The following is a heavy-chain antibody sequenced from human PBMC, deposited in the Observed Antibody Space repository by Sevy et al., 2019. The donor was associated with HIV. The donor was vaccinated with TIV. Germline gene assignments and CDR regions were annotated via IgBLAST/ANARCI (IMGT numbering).Heavy chain of an antibody. V-gene: IGHV1-46*01. D-gene: IGHD3-9*01. CDR3: ARDSDNYDILTGYYPCDY. CDR2: INPSTGST. Sequence: ASVKVSCKASGYTFTSDYMHWVRQAPGQGLEWMGIINPSTGSTSYAQKFQGRVTMTRDTSTSTFYMELSSLRSEDTAVYYCARDSDNYDILTGYYPCDYWGQGTLVTVSS. CDR1: GYTFTSDY. J-gene: IGHJ4*02.